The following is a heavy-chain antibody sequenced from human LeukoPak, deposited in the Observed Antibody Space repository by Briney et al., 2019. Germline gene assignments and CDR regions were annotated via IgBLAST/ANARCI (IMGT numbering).Heavy chain of an antibody. Sequence: SGGSLRLSCAASGFTFSSYWMSWVRQAPGKGLEWVANIKQDGSEKYYVDSVKGRFTISRDNAKNSLYLQMNSLRAEDTAVYYCARDGGYCSGGSCYYYYYGMDVWGQGTTVTVSS. D-gene: IGHD2-15*01. V-gene: IGHV3-7*03. CDR3: ARDGGYCSGGSCYYYYYGMDV. J-gene: IGHJ6*02. CDR1: GFTFSSYW. CDR2: IKQDGSEK.